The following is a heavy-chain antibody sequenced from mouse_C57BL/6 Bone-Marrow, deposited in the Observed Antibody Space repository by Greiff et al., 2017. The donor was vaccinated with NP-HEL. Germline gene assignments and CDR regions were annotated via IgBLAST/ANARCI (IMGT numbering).Heavy chain of an antibody. D-gene: IGHD2-2*01. J-gene: IGHJ2*01. Sequence: VQLQQPGAELVMPGASVKLSCKASGYTFTSYWMHWVKQRPGQGLEWIGEIDPSDSYTNYNQKFKGKSTLTVDKSSSTAYMQLSSLTSEDSAVYYCARRAVTYYFDYWGQGTTLTVSS. CDR3: ARRAVTYYFDY. CDR1: GYTFTSYW. V-gene: IGHV1-69*01. CDR2: IDPSDSYT.